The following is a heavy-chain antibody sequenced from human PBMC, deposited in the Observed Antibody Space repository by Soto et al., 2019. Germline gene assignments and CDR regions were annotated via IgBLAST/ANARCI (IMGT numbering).Heavy chain of an antibody. CDR2: IYYSGST. Sequence: SETLSLTCTVSGGSISSYYWSWIRQPPGKGLEGIGYIYYSGSTNYNPSLKSRVTISVDTSKNQFSRKLSSVTAADTAVYYCARAVLGYCSGGSCYSAYWFDPWGQGTLVTVSS. CDR1: GGSISSYY. CDR3: ARAVLGYCSGGSCYSAYWFDP. V-gene: IGHV4-59*01. D-gene: IGHD2-15*01. J-gene: IGHJ5*02.